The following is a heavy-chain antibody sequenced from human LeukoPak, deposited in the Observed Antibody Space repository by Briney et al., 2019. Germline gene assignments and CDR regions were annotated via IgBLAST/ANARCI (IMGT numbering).Heavy chain of an antibody. V-gene: IGHV4-39*01. CDR3: ARRTPLFYYDAKCHDAFDI. D-gene: IGHD4/OR15-4a*01. CDR1: GGYVSSSCYY. CDR2: NHYRGSA. Sequence: SETLSLTCSVSGGYVSSSCYYWAWLRQPPGKGLEGIGSNHYRGSAYYDPSLKSRVTISVDSSKNLFSLSLSSVTAADTAFYYCARRTPLFYYDAKCHDAFDIWGQGTMVTVSS. J-gene: IGHJ3*02.